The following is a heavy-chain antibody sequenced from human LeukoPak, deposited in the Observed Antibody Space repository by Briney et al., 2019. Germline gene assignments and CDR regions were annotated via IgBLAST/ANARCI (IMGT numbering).Heavy chain of an antibody. CDR3: AKGQGRRWLQLQSDY. D-gene: IGHD5-24*01. J-gene: IGHJ4*02. V-gene: IGHV3-23*01. Sequence: GGSLRLSCAASGFTFSSYAMSWVRQAPGKGLEWVSAISGSGGSTYYADSVKGRFTISRDNSKNTLYLQMNSLRAEDTAVYYCAKGQGRRWLQLQSDYWGQGPLVTVSS. CDR1: GFTFSSYA. CDR2: ISGSGGST.